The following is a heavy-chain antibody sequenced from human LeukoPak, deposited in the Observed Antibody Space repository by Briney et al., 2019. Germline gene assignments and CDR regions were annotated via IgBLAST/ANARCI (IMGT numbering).Heavy chain of an antibody. Sequence: GESLKISCKGSGYSFSTCWIGWVRQMPGKGLEWMGIIYPGDSDTRYSPSFRGQVTISADKSISTAYLQWSSLKASDTAMYYCARGNGYNLGSIDYWGQGTLVTVSS. CDR1: GYSFSTCW. V-gene: IGHV5-51*01. D-gene: IGHD5-24*01. CDR3: ARGNGYNLGSIDY. J-gene: IGHJ4*02. CDR2: IYPGDSDT.